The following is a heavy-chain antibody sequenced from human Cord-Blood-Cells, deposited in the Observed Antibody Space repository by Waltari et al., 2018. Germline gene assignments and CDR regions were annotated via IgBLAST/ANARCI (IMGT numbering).Heavy chain of an antibody. J-gene: IGHJ2*01. V-gene: IGHV1-69*04. CDR1: GGTFSSYA. Sequence: QVQLVQSGAEVKKPGSSVKVSCKDSGGTFSSYAISWVRQVAGQGFEWMGGIIPILGIANYAQKFQGRVTITADESTSTAYMELSSLRSEDTAVYYCARDVGYYYGSGSYWYFDLWGRGTLVTVSS. CDR2: IIPILGIA. CDR3: ARDVGYYYGSGSYWYFDL. D-gene: IGHD3-10*01.